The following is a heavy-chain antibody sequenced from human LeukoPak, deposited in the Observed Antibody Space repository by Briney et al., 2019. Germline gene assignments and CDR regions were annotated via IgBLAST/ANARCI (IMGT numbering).Heavy chain of an antibody. D-gene: IGHD3-10*01. J-gene: IGHJ4*02. Sequence: SETLSLTCTVSGGSISSGDYYWSWIRQPPGKGLEWIGRIYTSGSTNYSPSLKSRVTISVDTSKNQFSLKLSSVTAADTAVYYCARGGVYGSGSYYLDYWGQGTLVTVSS. CDR1: GGSISSGDYY. CDR2: IYTSGST. V-gene: IGHV4-61*02. CDR3: ARGGVYGSGSYYLDY.